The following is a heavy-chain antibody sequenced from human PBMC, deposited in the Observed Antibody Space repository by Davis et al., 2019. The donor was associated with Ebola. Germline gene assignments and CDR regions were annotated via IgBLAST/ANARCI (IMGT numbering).Heavy chain of an antibody. CDR2: IDPSDSYT. D-gene: IGHD3-10*01. J-gene: IGHJ4*02. V-gene: IGHV5-10-1*01. CDR1: GYSFTSYW. Sequence: KVSCKGSGYSFTSYWISWVRQMPGKGLEWMGRIDPSDSYTNYSPSFQGHVTISADKSISTAYLQWSSLKASDTAMYYCARPAGSGSYYNPTYYWGQGTLVTVSS. CDR3: ARPAGSGSYYNPTYY.